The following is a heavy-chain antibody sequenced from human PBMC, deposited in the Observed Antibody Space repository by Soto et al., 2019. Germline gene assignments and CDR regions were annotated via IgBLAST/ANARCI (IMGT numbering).Heavy chain of an antibody. CDR2: IYQSGKT. J-gene: IGHJ4*02. CDR1: GFPVSYGYY. Sequence: SETLSLTCGVSGFPVSYGYYWGWIRQPPGKGLEWLGSIYQSGKTYYNPSLKSRLTLSMDTSRNEFSLRLRSVTAAGTAVYFCARLYCSSVSCYTDYWGPGVLVTVSS. CDR3: ARLYCSSVSCYTDY. D-gene: IGHD2-2*01. V-gene: IGHV4-38-2*01.